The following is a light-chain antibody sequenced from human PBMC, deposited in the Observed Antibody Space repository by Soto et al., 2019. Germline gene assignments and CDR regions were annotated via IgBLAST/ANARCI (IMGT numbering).Light chain of an antibody. J-gene: IGLJ1*01. CDR3: SSYTSSSTRV. CDR2: EVS. V-gene: IGLV2-14*03. CDR1: SSDVGAYDY. Sequence: QSALTQPASVSGSPGQSITISCTGTSSDVGAYDYVSWYQQHPDKAPKLMIYEVSNRPSGVSNRFSGSKSVNTATLTSSGLQADDEADYYCSSYTSSSTRVFGTGTQLTVL.